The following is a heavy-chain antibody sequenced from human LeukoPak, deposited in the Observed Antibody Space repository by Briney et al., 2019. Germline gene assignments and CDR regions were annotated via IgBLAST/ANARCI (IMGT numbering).Heavy chain of an antibody. CDR2: ISSSSSYI. Sequence: GGSLRLSCAASGFTFSSYSMNWVRQAPGKGLEWVSSISSSSSYIYYADSVKGRFTISRDNAKNSLYLQMNSLRAEDTAVYYCARDHPLEYYFDYWGQGTLVTVSS. CDR1: GFTFSSYS. V-gene: IGHV3-21*01. D-gene: IGHD3-3*01. J-gene: IGHJ4*02. CDR3: ARDHPLEYYFDY.